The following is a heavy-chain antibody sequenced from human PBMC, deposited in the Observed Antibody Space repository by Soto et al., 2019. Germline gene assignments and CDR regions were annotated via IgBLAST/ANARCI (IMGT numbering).Heavy chain of an antibody. CDR1: GYSSTGYA. CDR3: ARDSDASVTH. Sequence: APVKVCSKDSGYSSTGYARHWVRQAPGQWLEWMAWINAGNGDTKYSQKFQGRVTVTRDTSASTVYMELSSLRSEDTAVYYCARDSDASVTHWGQGTLVTVSS. CDR2: INAGNGDT. V-gene: IGHV1-3*01. J-gene: IGHJ4*02. D-gene: IGHD4-17*01.